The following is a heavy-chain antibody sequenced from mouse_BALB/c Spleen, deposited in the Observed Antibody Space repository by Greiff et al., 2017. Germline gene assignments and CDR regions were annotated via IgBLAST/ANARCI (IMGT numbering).Heavy chain of an antibody. V-gene: IGHV2-2*02. CDR2: IWSGGST. CDR1: GFSLTSYG. Sequence: QVQLKESGPGLVQPSQSLSITCTVSGFSLTSYGVHWVRQSPGKGLEWLGVIWSGGSTDYNAAFISRLSISKDNSKSQVFFKMNSLQANDTAIYYCGRNEDWDDYYAMDYWGQGTSVTVSS. J-gene: IGHJ4*01. D-gene: IGHD4-1*01. CDR3: GRNEDWDDYYAMDY.